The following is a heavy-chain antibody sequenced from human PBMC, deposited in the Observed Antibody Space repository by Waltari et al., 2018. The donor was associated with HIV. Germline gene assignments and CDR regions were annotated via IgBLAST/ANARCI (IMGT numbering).Heavy chain of an antibody. J-gene: IGHJ4*02. CDR1: GYTLTELS. CDR3: ATGKPFCGGDCYTFDY. Sequence: QVQLVQSGAEVKKPGASVKVSCKVSGYTLTELSMHWVRQAPGKGLEWLGGFAPEDGETIYAQKFQGRVTMTEDTSTDTAYMELSSLRSEDTAVYYCATGKPFCGGDCYTFDYWGQGTLVTVSS. CDR2: FAPEDGET. V-gene: IGHV1-24*01. D-gene: IGHD2-21*02.